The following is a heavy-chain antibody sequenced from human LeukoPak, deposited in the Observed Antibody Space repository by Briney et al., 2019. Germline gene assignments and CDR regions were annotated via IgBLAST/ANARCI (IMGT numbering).Heavy chain of an antibody. D-gene: IGHD5-18*01. CDR1: GGSISSYY. CDR2: IYYSGST. Sequence: SETLSLTCTVSGGSISSYYWSWIRQPPGKGLEWIGYIYYSGSTNYNPSLKSRVTISVDTSKNQFSLKLSSVTAADTAVYYCARTTEGGYTYDYFYYYYMDVWGKGTTVIISS. J-gene: IGHJ6*03. CDR3: ARTTEGGYTYDYFYYYYMDV. V-gene: IGHV4-59*01.